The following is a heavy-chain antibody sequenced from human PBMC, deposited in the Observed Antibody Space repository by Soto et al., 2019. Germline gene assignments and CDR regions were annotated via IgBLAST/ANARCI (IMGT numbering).Heavy chain of an antibody. J-gene: IGHJ6*02. CDR1: GFTFSNYA. CDR3: AKRAFYGSGIPNYYGMDV. V-gene: IGHV3-23*01. D-gene: IGHD3-10*01. Sequence: EGHLLESGGGLVQPGGSLRLSCAASGFTFSNYAMTWVRQAPGKGLEWVSVISGTGGGTNNADSAKGRFTTSRDNSKNTLYLQMNSLRAEDTAVYYCAKRAFYGSGIPNYYGMDVWGQGTAVTVSS. CDR2: ISGTGGGT.